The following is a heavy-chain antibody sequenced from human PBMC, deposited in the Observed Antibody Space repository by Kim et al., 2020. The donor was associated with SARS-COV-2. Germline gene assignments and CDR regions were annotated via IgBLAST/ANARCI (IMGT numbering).Heavy chain of an antibody. CDR1: GGSFSGYY. J-gene: IGHJ3*02. CDR3: ARVAGYYYGSGSYYKRRDAFDI. D-gene: IGHD3-10*01. V-gene: IGHV4-34*01. CDR2: INHSGST. Sequence: SETLSLTCAVYGGSFSGYYWSWIRQPPGKGLEWIGEINHSGSTNYNPSLKSRVTISVDTSKNQFFLKLSSVTAADTAVYYCARVAGYYYGSGSYYKRRDAFDIWGQGTMVTVSS.